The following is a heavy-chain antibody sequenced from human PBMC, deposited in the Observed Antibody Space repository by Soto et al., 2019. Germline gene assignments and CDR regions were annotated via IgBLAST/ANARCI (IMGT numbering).Heavy chain of an antibody. CDR2: SYHSGST. D-gene: IGHD5-12*01. J-gene: IGHJ4*02. V-gene: IGHV4-4*02. CDR3: AKRNWGGYDLDNFDY. CDR1: GSSISSSNW. Sequence: PSETLSITCAVSGSSISSSNWWRWVRHPTGKGLEWSGESYHSGSTNYNPSLKSRVTISVDKSKNQFSLKLSSVTAADTAVYYCAKRNWGGYDLDNFDYWGQGTLVTVSS.